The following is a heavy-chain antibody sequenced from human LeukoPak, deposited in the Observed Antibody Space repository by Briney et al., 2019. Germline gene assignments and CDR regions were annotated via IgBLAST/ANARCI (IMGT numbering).Heavy chain of an antibody. Sequence: GASVKVSCKASGGTFSSYAISWVRQAPGQGLEWMGGIIPIFGTANYAQKFQGRVTMTRDTSISTAYMELSRLRSDDTAVYYCARDAREELRYFDWSMYYFDYWGQGTLVTVSS. CDR3: ARDAREELRYFDWSMYYFDY. D-gene: IGHD3-9*01. J-gene: IGHJ4*02. V-gene: IGHV1-69*05. CDR1: GGTFSSYA. CDR2: IIPIFGTA.